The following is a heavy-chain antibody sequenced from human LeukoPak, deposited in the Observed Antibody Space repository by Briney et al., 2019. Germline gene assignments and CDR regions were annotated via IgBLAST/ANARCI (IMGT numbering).Heavy chain of an antibody. CDR1: GFTFDDYA. J-gene: IGHJ3*02. CDR3: AREASGVVVALDAFDI. Sequence: GGSLRLSCAASGFTFDDYAMHWVRQAPGKGLEWVSGISWNSGSIGYADSVKGRFTISRDNSKNTLYLQMNSLRAEDTAVYYCAREASGVVVALDAFDIWGQGTMVTVSS. D-gene: IGHD3-22*01. V-gene: IGHV3-9*01. CDR2: ISWNSGSI.